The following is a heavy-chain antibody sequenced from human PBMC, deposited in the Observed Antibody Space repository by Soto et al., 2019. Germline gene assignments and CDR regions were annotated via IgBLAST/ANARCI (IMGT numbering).Heavy chain of an antibody. V-gene: IGHV1-2*02. CDR3: ARARTHYYNTSDYDF. Sequence: ASVKISCKASGYTFIGYYMHCVRQAPGQGLEWMGWVNPNSGDTNYAQKFQGRVTMTRDTSISTAYTELSRLRFDDTAVYYCARARTHYYNTSDYDFWGKGTLVTVSS. D-gene: IGHD3-22*01. CDR2: VNPNSGDT. CDR1: GYTFIGYY. J-gene: IGHJ4*02.